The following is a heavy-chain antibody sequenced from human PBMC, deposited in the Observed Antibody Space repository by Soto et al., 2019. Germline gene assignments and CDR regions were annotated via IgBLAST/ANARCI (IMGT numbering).Heavy chain of an antibody. J-gene: IGHJ4*02. Sequence: GGSLRLSCTASGFTFNTHWMHWVRQAPGKGLVWVSRIYFDGITTNYADSVKGRLTVSRDNAKNTVYLHVNTLRDEDTGVYYCARGGAMEVDYWGQGTLVTVSS. D-gene: IGHD1-1*01. CDR2: IYFDGITT. CDR3: ARGGAMEVDY. CDR1: GFTFNTHW. V-gene: IGHV3-74*01.